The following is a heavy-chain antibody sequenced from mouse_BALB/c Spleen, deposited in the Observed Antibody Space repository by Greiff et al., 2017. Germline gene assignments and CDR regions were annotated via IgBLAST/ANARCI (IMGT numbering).Heavy chain of an antibody. CDR1: GYTFTSYW. V-gene: IGHV1-7*01. J-gene: IGHJ3*01. CDR2: INPSTGYT. Sequence: QVQLQQSGAELAKPGASVKMSCKASGYTFTSYWMHWVKQRPGQGLEWIGYINPSTGYTEYNQKFKDKATLTADKSSSTAYMQLSSLTSEDSAVYYCARYGYDERFAYWGQGTLVTVSA. D-gene: IGHD2-2*01. CDR3: ARYGYDERFAY.